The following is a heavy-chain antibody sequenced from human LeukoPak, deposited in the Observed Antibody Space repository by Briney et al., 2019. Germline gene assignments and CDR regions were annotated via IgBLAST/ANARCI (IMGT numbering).Heavy chain of an antibody. D-gene: IGHD2-2*01. Sequence: GGSLRLSCAASGFTFSSYSMNWVRQAPGKGLEWASSISSSSSYIYYADSVKGRFTISRDNAKNSLYLQMNSLRAEDTAVYYCARERYCSSTSCYQVDYWGQGTLVTVSS. CDR3: ARERYCSSTSCYQVDY. J-gene: IGHJ4*02. CDR2: ISSSSSYI. V-gene: IGHV3-21*01. CDR1: GFTFSSYS.